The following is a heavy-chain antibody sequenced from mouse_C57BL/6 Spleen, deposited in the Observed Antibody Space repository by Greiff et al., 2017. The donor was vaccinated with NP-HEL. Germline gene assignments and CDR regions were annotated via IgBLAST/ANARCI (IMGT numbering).Heavy chain of an antibody. CDR3: AKPLYYGSSFYFDY. D-gene: IGHD1-1*01. CDR1: GYAFSSSW. CDR2: IYPGDGDT. Sequence: QVQLKESGPELVKPGASVKISCTASGYAFSSSWMNWVKQRPGKGLEWIGRIYPGDGDTNYNGKFKGKATLTADKSSSTAYMQLSSLTSEDSAVYFCAKPLYYGSSFYFDYWGQGTTLTVSS. J-gene: IGHJ2*01. V-gene: IGHV1-82*01.